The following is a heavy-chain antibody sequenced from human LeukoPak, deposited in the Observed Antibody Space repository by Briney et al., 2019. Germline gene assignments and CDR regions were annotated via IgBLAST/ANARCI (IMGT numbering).Heavy chain of an antibody. Sequence: ASVKVSCKASGYTFTSYGISWVRQAPGQGLEWMGWINPNSGGTNYAQKFQGRVTMTRDTSISTAYMELSRLRSDDTAVYYCAREEEMATIDYWGQGTLVTVSS. J-gene: IGHJ4*02. CDR3: AREEEMATIDY. D-gene: IGHD5-24*01. CDR1: GYTFTSYG. V-gene: IGHV1-2*02. CDR2: INPNSGGT.